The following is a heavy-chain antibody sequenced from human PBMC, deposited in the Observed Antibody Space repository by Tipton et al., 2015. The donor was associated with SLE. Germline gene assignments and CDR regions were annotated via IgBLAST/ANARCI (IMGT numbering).Heavy chain of an antibody. CDR3: ARLSEVYDYLDY. Sequence: QSGPEVKKPGASVKVSCKASGYTFTNYYMHWVRQAPGQGLEWMGIINPSGGSTSYTQKFQGRVTMTTDTSTSTANMELRSLRSDDTAVYYCARLSEVYDYLDYWGQGTLVTVSS. CDR2: INPSGGST. CDR1: GYTFTNYY. D-gene: IGHD2-8*01. J-gene: IGHJ4*02. V-gene: IGHV1-46*01.